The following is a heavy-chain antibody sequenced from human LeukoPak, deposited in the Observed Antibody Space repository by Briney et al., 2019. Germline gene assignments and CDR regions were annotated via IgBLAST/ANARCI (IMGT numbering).Heavy chain of an antibody. CDR2: IYYSGST. D-gene: IGHD5-18*01. V-gene: IGHV4-30-4*01. CDR1: GGSISSGDYY. CDR3: ARDGVVGYSSHGMDV. Sequence: SQTLSLTCTVSGGSISSGDYYWSWIRQPPGKGLEWIGYIYYSGSTYYNPSLKSRVTISVDTSKNQFSLKLSSVTAADTAVYYCARDGVVGYSSHGMDVWGKGTTVTVSS. J-gene: IGHJ6*04.